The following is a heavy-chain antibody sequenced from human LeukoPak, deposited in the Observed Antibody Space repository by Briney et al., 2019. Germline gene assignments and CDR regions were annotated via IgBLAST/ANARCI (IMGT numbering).Heavy chain of an antibody. CDR2: IYYSGST. J-gene: IGHJ3*02. D-gene: IGHD3-10*01. V-gene: IGHV4-59*01. Sequence: MTSETLSLTCTVSGRSISSYYWSWIRQPPGKGLEWIGYIYYSGSTNYNPSLKSRVTISVDTSKNQFSLKLSSVTAADTAVYYCARDPGPNGSGSYSANDAFDIWGQGTMVTVSS. CDR3: ARDPGPNGSGSYSANDAFDI. CDR1: GRSISSYY.